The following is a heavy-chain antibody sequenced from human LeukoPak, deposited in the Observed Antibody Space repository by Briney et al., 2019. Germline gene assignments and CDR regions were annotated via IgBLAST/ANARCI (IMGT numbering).Heavy chain of an antibody. CDR2: IYYSGST. CDR3: AGAVVVAATRWFDP. Sequence: SETLSLTCTVSGGSISSYYWSWIRQPPGKGLEWIGYIYYSGSTNYNPSLKSQVTISVDTSKNQFSLKLSSVTAADTAVYYCAGAVVVAATRWFDPWGQGTLVTVSS. CDR1: GGSISSYY. V-gene: IGHV4-59*01. D-gene: IGHD2-15*01. J-gene: IGHJ5*02.